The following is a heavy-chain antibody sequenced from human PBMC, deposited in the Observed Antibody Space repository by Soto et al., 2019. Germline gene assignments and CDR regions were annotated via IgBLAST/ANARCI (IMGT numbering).Heavy chain of an antibody. CDR1: GGTFSRYR. V-gene: IGHV1-69*06. D-gene: IGHD3-10*01. CDR3: ARDLPSLEVRYYGKDV. CDR2: ITPVFGTP. J-gene: IGHJ6*02. Sequence: GASVKVSCKVSGGTFSRYRFSWVRQAPGQGLEWMGGITPVFGTPDYAQKFQGRVTVTADRSTNTAYMELSRLTSEDTAVYYCARDLPSLEVRYYGKDVWRQRTTVTVSS.